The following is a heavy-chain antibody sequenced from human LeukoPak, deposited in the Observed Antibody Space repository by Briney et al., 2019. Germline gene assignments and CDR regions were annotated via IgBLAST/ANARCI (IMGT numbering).Heavy chain of an antibody. V-gene: IGHV3-74*01. CDR2: FNSDGGNT. CDR1: GFTFGSYG. CDR3: AREGTLAEFDY. D-gene: IGHD6-19*01. J-gene: IGHJ4*02. Sequence: GGSLRLSCAASGFTFGSYGMHWVRQSPGKGLVWVSRFNSDGGNTRYADSVKGRFTISRDNAKNTLYLQMNSLRAEDTAVYYCAREGTLAEFDYWGQGTLVTVSS.